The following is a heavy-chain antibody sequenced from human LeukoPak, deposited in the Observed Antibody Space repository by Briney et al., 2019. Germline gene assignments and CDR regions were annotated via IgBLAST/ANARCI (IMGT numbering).Heavy chain of an antibody. J-gene: IGHJ4*02. V-gene: IGHV3-23*01. CDR2: ISGSGDNT. CDR1: GFTFNNYG. CDR3: AKSRGSGLFDY. Sequence: GGSLRLSCGASGFTFNNYGMNWVRQAPGKGLEWVSAISGSGDNTYYADSVKGRFTISRDNSKNTLYLQMNSLRAEGTAVYYCAKSRGSGLFDYWGQGTLITVAS. D-gene: IGHD3-10*01.